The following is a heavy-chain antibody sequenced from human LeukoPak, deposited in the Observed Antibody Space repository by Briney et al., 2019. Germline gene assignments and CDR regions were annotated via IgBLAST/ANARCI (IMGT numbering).Heavy chain of an antibody. CDR3: AKEIVGAPTPGAY. J-gene: IGHJ4*02. D-gene: IGHD1-26*01. CDR1: TDSITSNW. CDR2: VHKSGST. V-gene: IGHV4-4*02. Sequence: SETLSLTCAVSTDSITSNWWSWVRQPPGKGPEWIGEVHKSGSTNYYPSLQSRVTISIDKSKNQIALELTSVTAADTAVYYCAKEIVGAPTPGAYRGQGILVTVSS.